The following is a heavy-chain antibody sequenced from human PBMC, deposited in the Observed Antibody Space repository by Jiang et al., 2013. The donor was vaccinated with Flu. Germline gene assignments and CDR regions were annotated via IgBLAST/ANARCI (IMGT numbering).Heavy chain of an antibody. CDR3: ARGRFTYGYKWFDP. D-gene: IGHD5-18*01. CDR2: IYYNGST. CDR1: GGSISSYF. V-gene: IGHV4-59*01. Sequence: GPGLVKPSETLSLTCTVSGGSISSYFCTWIRHPPGKGLEWIAYIYYNGSTNYNPSLKSRVTISVDTSKNQFSLKLSSVTAADTAVYYCARGRFTYGYKWFDPWGQGTLVTVSS. J-gene: IGHJ5*02.